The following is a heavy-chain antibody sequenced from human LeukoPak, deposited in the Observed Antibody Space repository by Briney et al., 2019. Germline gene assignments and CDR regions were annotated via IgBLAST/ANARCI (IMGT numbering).Heavy chain of an antibody. CDR2: IHSSGSAI. J-gene: IGHJ6*02. Sequence: GGSLRLSCAASGFTFSSYGMHWVRQAPGKGLEWVSYIHSSGSAIYYADSVKGRFTISRDNAKNSLYLQMNSLRAEDTAVYHCARDATTVTTNYYYGMDVWGQGTTVTVSS. CDR3: ARDATTVTTNYYYGMDV. CDR1: GFTFSSYG. V-gene: IGHV3-48*04. D-gene: IGHD4-17*01.